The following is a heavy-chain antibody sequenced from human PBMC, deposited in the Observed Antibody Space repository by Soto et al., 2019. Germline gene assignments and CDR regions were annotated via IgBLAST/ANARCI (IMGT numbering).Heavy chain of an antibody. CDR2: IYYSGST. J-gene: IGHJ5*02. Sequence: PSETLSLTCTVSGGSISSSSYYWGWIRQPPGKGLEWIGSIYYSGSTYYNPSLKSRVTISVDTSKNQFSLKLSSVTAADTAVYYCARRGYSSSWYWFENNWFDPWGQGTLVTVSS. CDR1: GGSISSSSYY. CDR3: ARRGYSSSWYWFENNWFDP. D-gene: IGHD6-13*01. V-gene: IGHV4-39*01.